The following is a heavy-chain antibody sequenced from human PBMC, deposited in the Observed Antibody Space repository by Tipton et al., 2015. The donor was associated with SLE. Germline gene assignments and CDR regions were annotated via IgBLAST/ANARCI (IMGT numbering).Heavy chain of an antibody. CDR2: INPSGST. Sequence: TLSLTCAVYGASFSGYYWAWIRQPPRKGLEWIGEINPSGSTDYNPSLKSRVTISLDTSNNQFSLQLSSVTAADTAVYYCARKWLLTGHEQKAYFDLWGRGTLVTVSS. CDR1: GASFSGYY. CDR3: ARKWLLTGHEQKAYFDL. V-gene: IGHV4-34*01. D-gene: IGHD5-12*01. J-gene: IGHJ2*01.